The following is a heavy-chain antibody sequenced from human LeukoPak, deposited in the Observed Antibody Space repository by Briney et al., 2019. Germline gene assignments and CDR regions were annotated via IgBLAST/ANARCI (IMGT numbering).Heavy chain of an antibody. CDR1: GFTFSSYG. CDR2: ISYDESNE. D-gene: IGHD4-17*01. Sequence: GGSLRLSCAASGFTFSSYGMHWVRQAPGKGLEWGAVISYDESNEYYADSVKGRFTISRDNSNNTLYLQMNSLRAEATAVYYCAKVQDYGNYYCGMDVWGKGATVTVSS. CDR3: AKVQDYGNYYCGMDV. V-gene: IGHV3-30*18. J-gene: IGHJ6*04.